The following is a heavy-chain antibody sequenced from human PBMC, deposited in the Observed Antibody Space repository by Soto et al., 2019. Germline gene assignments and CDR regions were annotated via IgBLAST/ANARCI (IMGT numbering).Heavy chain of an antibody. CDR1: GGTFSSYA. J-gene: IGHJ6*02. D-gene: IGHD5-18*01. V-gene: IGHV1-69*13. Sequence: SVKVSCKASGGTFSSYAISWVRQAPGQGLEWMGGIIPIFGTANYAQKFQGRVTITADESTSTAYMELSSLRSEDTAVYYCARGRDSYGGNYYYYGMDVWGQGTTVTVSS. CDR3: ARGRDSYGGNYYYYGMDV. CDR2: IIPIFGTA.